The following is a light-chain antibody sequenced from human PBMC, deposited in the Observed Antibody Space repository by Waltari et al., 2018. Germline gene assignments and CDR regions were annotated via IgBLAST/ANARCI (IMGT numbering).Light chain of an antibody. Sequence: DIQMTQSPSSLSASVGERVTITCQAIQDISNYLNWYQQKPGKAPKLLIYDASNLETGVPSRFSGSGSGTDFTFTIRSLQPEDIATYYCQQYDNFRATFGQGTRLEIK. V-gene: IGKV1-33*01. CDR2: DAS. CDR1: QDISNY. J-gene: IGKJ5*01. CDR3: QQYDNFRAT.